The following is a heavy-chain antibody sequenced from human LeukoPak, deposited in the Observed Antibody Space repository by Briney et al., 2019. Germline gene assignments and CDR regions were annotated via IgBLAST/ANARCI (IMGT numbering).Heavy chain of an antibody. CDR2: ISSSGTTI. J-gene: IGHJ4*02. V-gene: IGHV3-11*04. D-gene: IGHD6-25*01. CDR1: GFTFSDYY. Sequence: GGSLRLSCAASGFTFSDYYMSWIRQAPGKGLEWVSYISSSGTTIYYADSVKGRFTISRDNAKNSLYLQMNSLRAEDTAVYYCASPLATVSGVDYWGQGTLVTVSS. CDR3: ASPLATVSGVDY.